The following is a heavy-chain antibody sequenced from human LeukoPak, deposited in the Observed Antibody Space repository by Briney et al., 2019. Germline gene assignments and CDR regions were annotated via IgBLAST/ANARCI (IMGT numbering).Heavy chain of an antibody. V-gene: IGHV3-23*01. CDR1: GFTFSSYG. J-gene: IGHJ6*02. CDR3: AKDLYTGSWYYGMDV. Sequence: GGSLRLSCAASGFTFSSYGMHWVRQAPGKGLEWVSAISGSGGNTYYADSVKGRFTISRDNSKNTLYLQMNSLRAEDTAVYYCAKDLYTGSWYYGMDVWGQGTTVTVSS. D-gene: IGHD6-6*01. CDR2: ISGSGGNT.